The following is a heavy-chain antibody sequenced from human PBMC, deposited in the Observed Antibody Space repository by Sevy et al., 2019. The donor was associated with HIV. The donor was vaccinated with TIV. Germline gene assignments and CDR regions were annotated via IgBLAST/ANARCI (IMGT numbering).Heavy chain of an antibody. J-gene: IGHJ4*02. CDR3: AKVENYDFWSGYPN. Sequence: GGYLRLSCAASGFTFSSYAMSWVRQAPGKGLEWVSAISGSGGSTYYADSVKGRFTISRDNSKNTLYLQMNSLRAEDTAVYYCAKVENYDFWSGYPNWGQGTLVTVSS. D-gene: IGHD3-3*01. CDR2: ISGSGGST. CDR1: GFTFSSYA. V-gene: IGHV3-23*01.